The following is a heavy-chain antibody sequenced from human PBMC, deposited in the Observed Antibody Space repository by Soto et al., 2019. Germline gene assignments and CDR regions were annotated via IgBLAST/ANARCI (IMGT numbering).Heavy chain of an antibody. CDR2: IYHSGST. J-gene: IGHJ4*02. CDR1: SGSISSSNW. CDR3: ARFNGQGEYYFDY. Sequence: QVQLQESGPGLVKPSGTLSLTCAVSSGSISSSNWWSWVRQPPEKGLEWIGEIYHSGSTNYNPSLWSRVSISVDNSKNQFSQKLISVTTADTAVYYCARFNGQGEYYFDYWGQGTLVTVSS. V-gene: IGHV4-4*02. D-gene: IGHD3-16*01.